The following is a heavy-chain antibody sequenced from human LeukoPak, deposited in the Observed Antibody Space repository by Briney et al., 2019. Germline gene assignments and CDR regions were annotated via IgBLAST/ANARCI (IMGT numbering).Heavy chain of an antibody. CDR1: GFTFNSYA. V-gene: IGHV3-23*01. D-gene: IGHD2-15*01. J-gene: IGHJ4*02. CDR2: IFGSGGSP. Sequence: GGSLRLSCAASGFTFNSYAMYWVRQAPRKGLEWISGIFGSGGSPHYADSVKGRFTISRDNSREFVYLQLDSLRVEDTALYYCGKTTVGYSSGRYPGWPVDYWGQGALVTVSS. CDR3: GKTTVGYSSGRYPGWPVDY.